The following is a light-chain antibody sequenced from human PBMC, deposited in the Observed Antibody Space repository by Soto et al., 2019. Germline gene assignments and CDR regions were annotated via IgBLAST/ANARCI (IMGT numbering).Light chain of an antibody. V-gene: IGKV1-33*01. CDR1: QDISNY. CDR2: DAS. J-gene: IGKJ2*01. CDR3: QQYDNISYT. Sequence: DIQMTQSPSSLSASVGDRVTITCQASQDISNYLNWYQQKPGKAATLLIYDASNLETGVPSRFSGSGSGTDFTFTISSLQPEDIATDYCQQYDNISYTFGQGTKLEIK.